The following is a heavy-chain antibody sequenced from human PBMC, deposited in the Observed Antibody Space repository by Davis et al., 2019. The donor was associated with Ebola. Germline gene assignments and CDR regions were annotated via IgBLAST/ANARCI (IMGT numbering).Heavy chain of an antibody. CDR3: ARDRELLGRGLDY. CDR1: GFTFSNYA. V-gene: IGHV3-30-3*01. J-gene: IGHJ4*02. D-gene: IGHD1-26*01. Sequence: GESLKISCAASGFTFSNYAMDWVRQAPGKGLQWGTVISYDGNSKYYADSVKGRFTISRDNSKNTLYLQMNALSPEDTAVYYCARDRELLGRGLDYWGQGNLVTVTS. CDR2: ISYDGNSK.